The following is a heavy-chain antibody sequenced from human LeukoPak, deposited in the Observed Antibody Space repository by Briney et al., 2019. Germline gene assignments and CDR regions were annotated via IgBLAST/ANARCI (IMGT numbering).Heavy chain of an antibody. Sequence: ETLSLTCTVSSGSISTYFWSWIRQPPGKGLEWIRYIYYTGSTTYNPSLRSRVTMSLDTSKNQFSLKLSSVTAADTAIYYCARGQLASFDYWGQGALVTVSS. V-gene: IGHV4-59*01. D-gene: IGHD2-2*01. CDR1: SGSISTYF. CDR2: IYYTGST. CDR3: ARGQLASFDY. J-gene: IGHJ4*02.